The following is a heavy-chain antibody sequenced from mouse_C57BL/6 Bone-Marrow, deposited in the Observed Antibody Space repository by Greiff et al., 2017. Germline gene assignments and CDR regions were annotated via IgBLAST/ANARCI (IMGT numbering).Heavy chain of an antibody. V-gene: IGHV14-4*01. Sequence: VQLQQSGAELVRPGASVKLSCTASGFNIKDDYMHWVKQRPEQGLEWIGWIDPENGDTEYASKFQGKATITADTSSNTAYLQLSSLTSEDTAVYYCTRVWFDYWGQGTSVTVSS. CDR1: GFNIKDDY. D-gene: IGHD2-10*02. CDR2: IDPENGDT. J-gene: IGHJ4*01. CDR3: TRVWFDY.